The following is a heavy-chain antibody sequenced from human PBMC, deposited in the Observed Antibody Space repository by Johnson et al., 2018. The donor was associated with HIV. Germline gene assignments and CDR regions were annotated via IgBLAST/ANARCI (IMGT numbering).Heavy chain of an antibody. V-gene: IGHV3-30*18. Sequence: VQLVESGGGVVRPGRSLRLSCAASGFTFSNYGLHWVRQAPGKGLEWVALMSYDGSNKYTADSVKGRFTISRDTSKNTLYLQMNSLRTEDTAVYYCAKERGDNYVGGDAFDIWGQGTMVTVSS. D-gene: IGHD1-1*01. CDR3: AKERGDNYVGGDAFDI. CDR1: GFTFSNYG. CDR2: MSYDGSNK. J-gene: IGHJ3*02.